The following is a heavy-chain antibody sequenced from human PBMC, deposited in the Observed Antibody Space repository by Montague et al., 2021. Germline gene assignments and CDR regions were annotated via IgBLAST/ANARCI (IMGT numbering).Heavy chain of an antibody. CDR3: ARGPSAVGGSLPRDY. CDR1: GFTFSSYA. V-gene: IGHV3-33*01. D-gene: IGHD2-15*01. CDR2: IWYDGSNK. Sequence: SLSLSCAASGFTFSSYAMHWVRQAPGKGLEWVAVIWYDGSNKYYADSVKGRFTISRDNSKKTLFAQMNSLRAEDTAVYYCARGPSAVGGSLPRDYWGQGTLVTVSS. J-gene: IGHJ4*02.